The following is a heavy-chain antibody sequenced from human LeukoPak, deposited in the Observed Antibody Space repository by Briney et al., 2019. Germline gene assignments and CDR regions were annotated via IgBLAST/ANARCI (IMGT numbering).Heavy chain of an antibody. Sequence: SETLSLTCAVYGGSFSGYYWSWIRQPPGKGLEWIGETNHSGSTNYNPSLKSRVTISVDTSKNQFSLKLSSVTAADTAVYHCARGPPLRYFDWSYYFDYWGQGTLVTVSS. CDR3: ARGPPLRYFDWSYYFDY. CDR1: GGSFSGYY. D-gene: IGHD3-9*01. J-gene: IGHJ4*02. V-gene: IGHV4-34*01. CDR2: TNHSGST.